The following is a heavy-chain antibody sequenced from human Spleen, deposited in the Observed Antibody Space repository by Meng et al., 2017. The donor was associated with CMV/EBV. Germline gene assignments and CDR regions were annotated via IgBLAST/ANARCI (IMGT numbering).Heavy chain of an antibody. D-gene: IGHD5-18*01. CDR3: ARSYSYGSAPFDY. V-gene: IGHV1-2*02. Sequence: KASGYTFTGYYMHWVRQAPGQGLEWMGWINPNSGGTNYAQKFQGRVTMTRDTSISTAYMELSRLRSDDTAVYYCARSYSYGSAPFDYWGQGTLVTVSS. J-gene: IGHJ4*02. CDR2: INPNSGGT. CDR1: GYTFTGYY.